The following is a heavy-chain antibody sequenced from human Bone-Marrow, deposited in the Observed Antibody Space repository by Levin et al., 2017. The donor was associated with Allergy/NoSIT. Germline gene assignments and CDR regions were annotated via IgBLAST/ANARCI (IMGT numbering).Heavy chain of an antibody. J-gene: IGHJ4*02. V-gene: IGHV1-18*01. CDR3: ARAVTPKEQLVPYYFDY. D-gene: IGHD6-6*01. CDR1: GYTFTSYG. CDR2: ISAYNGNT. Sequence: ASVKVSCKASGYTFTSYGISWVRQAPGQGLEWMGWISAYNGNTNYAQKLQGRVTMTTDTSTSTAYMELRSLRSDDTAVYYCARAVTPKEQLVPYYFDYWGQGTLVTVSS.